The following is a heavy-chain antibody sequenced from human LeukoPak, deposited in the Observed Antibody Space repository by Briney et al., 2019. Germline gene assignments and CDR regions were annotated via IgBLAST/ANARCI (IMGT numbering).Heavy chain of an antibody. CDR1: GFTFSSYT. D-gene: IGHD3-9*01. CDR2: ISYDGGNK. CDR3: ARDLKGSNYDILTGPIGAY. V-gene: IGHV3-30*04. Sequence: GRSLRLSCAASGFTFSSYTMCWVRQAPDKGLEWVAVISYDGGNKDYADSVKGRFTISRDNSKNTLSLQMNSLRPEDTAVYYCARDLKGSNYDILTGPIGAYWGQRTLVTVSS. J-gene: IGHJ4*02.